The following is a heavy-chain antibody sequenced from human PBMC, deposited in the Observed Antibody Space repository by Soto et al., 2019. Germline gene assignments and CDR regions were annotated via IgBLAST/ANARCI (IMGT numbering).Heavy chain of an antibody. CDR1: GFTFSSYA. CDR3: AKDEVVVVVPDAFDI. J-gene: IGHJ3*02. D-gene: IGHD2-15*01. CDR2: ISGSGGST. V-gene: IGHV3-23*01. Sequence: EVQLLESGGGLVQPGGSLRLSCAASGFTFSSYAMSWVRQAPGKGLEWVSAISGSGGSTYYAASVKGRFTISRDNSKNTRYLQMNSLRAEDTAVYYCAKDEVVVVVPDAFDIWGQGTMVTVSS.